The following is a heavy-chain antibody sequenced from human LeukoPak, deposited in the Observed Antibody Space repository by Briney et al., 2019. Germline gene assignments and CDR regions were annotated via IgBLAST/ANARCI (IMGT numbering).Heavy chain of an antibody. J-gene: IGHJ4*02. V-gene: IGHV3-33*01. D-gene: IGHD2-15*01. Sequence: GGSLRLSCAASGFTFSSYGMHWVRQVPGKGLEWVAVIWYDGSDKYYADSMKGRFTISRDNSKNTSYPQMNSLRAEDTAIYYCARDRCSGGNCYFDYWGQGTLVTVSS. CDR3: ARDRCSGGNCYFDY. CDR1: GFTFSSYG. CDR2: IWYDGSDK.